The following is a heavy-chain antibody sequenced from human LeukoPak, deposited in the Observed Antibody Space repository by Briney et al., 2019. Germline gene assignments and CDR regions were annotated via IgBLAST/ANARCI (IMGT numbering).Heavy chain of an antibody. CDR3: ARDLAYYASGKQNY. V-gene: IGHV3-66*01. J-gene: IGHJ4*02. CDR1: GGSFSGYY. Sequence: ETLSLTCAVYGGSFSGYYWSWVRQAPGKGLEWVSVINSGGNTYYADSVKGRFTISRDNSKNTLYLQMNSLRAEDSAVYYCARDLAYYASGKQNYWGQGTLVTVSS. CDR2: INSGGNT. D-gene: IGHD3-10*01.